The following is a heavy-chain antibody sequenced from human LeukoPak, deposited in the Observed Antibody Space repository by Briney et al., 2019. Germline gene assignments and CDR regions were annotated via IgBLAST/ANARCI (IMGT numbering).Heavy chain of an antibody. CDR1: GFSFMNAW. V-gene: IGHV3-15*01. J-gene: IGHJ4*02. CDR3: TAFYHEYSPY. D-gene: IGHD2/OR15-2a*01. Sequence: GGSLRLSCAASGFSFMNAWMIWVRQAPGKGLEWVGRIKSNADGGTPDYAAPARGRFTISRDDSKNTLYLQMNSLKTEDTAVYYCTAFYHEYSPYWGRGTLVTVSS. CDR2: IKSNADGGTP.